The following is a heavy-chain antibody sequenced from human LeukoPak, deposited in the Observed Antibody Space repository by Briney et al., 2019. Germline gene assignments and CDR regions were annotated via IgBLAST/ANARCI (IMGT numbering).Heavy chain of an antibody. Sequence: GESLKISCKGSGYNFTRYWIGWLRQMPGKGLVWMGIIYPGDSDTRYSPSFQGQVTISADKSITTAYLQWSSLKASDTAMYYCARRGSYAYREWDYWGQGTLVTVSS. V-gene: IGHV5-51*01. CDR1: GYNFTRYW. J-gene: IGHJ4*02. CDR3: ARRGSYAYREWDY. D-gene: IGHD3-16*01. CDR2: IYPGDSDT.